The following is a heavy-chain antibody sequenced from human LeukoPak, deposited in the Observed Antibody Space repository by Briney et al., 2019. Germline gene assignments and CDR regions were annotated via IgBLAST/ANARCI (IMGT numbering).Heavy chain of an antibody. CDR2: IHSSGNT. D-gene: IGHD4-23*01. CDR3: ARGPSHDGTHFES. Sequence: SETLSLTCTVSGGFISNYYWSWIRQPAGKELEWIGRIHSSGNTLHNPSLKSRVSMSVDTSKNQFSLRLTSATAADTAVYFCARGPSHDGTHFESWGQGTLVTVSS. V-gene: IGHV4-4*07. J-gene: IGHJ4*02. CDR1: GGFISNYY.